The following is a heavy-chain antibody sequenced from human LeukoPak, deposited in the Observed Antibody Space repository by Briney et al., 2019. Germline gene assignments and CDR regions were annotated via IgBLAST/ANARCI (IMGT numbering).Heavy chain of an antibody. CDR2: ISSNGGST. V-gene: IGHV3-64D*06. CDR1: GFTFSNYA. CDR3: VKGLGYCSGGSCLAFGI. Sequence: GGSLRLSCSASGFTFSNYAMHWVRQAPGKGLEYVSAISSNGGSTYYADSVKGRFTISRDNSKNTLYLQMSSLRAEDTAVYYCVKGLGYCSGGSCLAFGIWGQRTMVTVSS. J-gene: IGHJ3*02. D-gene: IGHD2-15*01.